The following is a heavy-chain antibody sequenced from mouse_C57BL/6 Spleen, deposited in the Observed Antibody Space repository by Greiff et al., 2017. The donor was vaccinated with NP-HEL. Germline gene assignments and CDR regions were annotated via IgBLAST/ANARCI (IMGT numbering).Heavy chain of an antibody. J-gene: IGHJ2*01. CDR1: GFTFSDYG. Sequence: EVQRVESGGGLVKPGGSLKLSCAASGFTFSDYGMHWVRQAPEKGLEWVAYISSGSSTIYYADTVKGRFTISRDNAKNTLFLQMTSLRSEDTAMYYCARRDYYGSRGFDYWGQGTTLTVSS. CDR2: ISSGSSTI. D-gene: IGHD1-1*01. V-gene: IGHV5-17*01. CDR3: ARRDYYGSRGFDY.